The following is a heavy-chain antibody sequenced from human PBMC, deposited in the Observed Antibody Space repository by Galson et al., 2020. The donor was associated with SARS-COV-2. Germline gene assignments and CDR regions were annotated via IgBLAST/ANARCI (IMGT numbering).Heavy chain of an antibody. D-gene: IGHD6-19*01. CDR1: GFTFDDYA. Sequence: GGSLRLSCAASGFTFDDYAMHWVRQAPGKGLEWVSGISWNSGSIGYADSVKGRFTISRDNAKNSLYLQMNSLRAEDTALYYCAKELAVAGIYYGMDVWGQGTTVTVSS. CDR2: ISWNSGSI. J-gene: IGHJ6*02. V-gene: IGHV3-9*01. CDR3: AKELAVAGIYYGMDV.